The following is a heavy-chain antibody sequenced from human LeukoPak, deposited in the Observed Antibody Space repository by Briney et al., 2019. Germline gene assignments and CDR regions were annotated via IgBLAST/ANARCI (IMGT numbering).Heavy chain of an antibody. V-gene: IGHV4-59*08. CDR2: IYYSGST. Sequence: EWIGYIYYSGSTNYNPSLKSRVTISVDTSKNQFSLKLSSVTAADTAVYYCARHGYNLYYFDYWGQGTLVTVSS. J-gene: IGHJ4*02. D-gene: IGHD1-14*01. CDR3: ARHGYNLYYFDY.